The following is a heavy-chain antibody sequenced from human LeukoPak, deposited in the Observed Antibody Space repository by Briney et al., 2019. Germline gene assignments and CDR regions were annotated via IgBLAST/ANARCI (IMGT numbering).Heavy chain of an antibody. J-gene: IGHJ4*02. CDR3: ARRGYHDYSGFDY. V-gene: IGHV3-21*01. CDR1: GFTFSSYA. CDR2: ISGSSSDI. Sequence: GGSLRLSCAASGFTFSSYAMSWVRQAPGKGLEWVSSISGSSSDIYYADSVKGRFTISRDNAKNSMYLQMNRQRAEAPAVYYCARRGYHDYSGFDYWGQGTLVTVSS. D-gene: IGHD1-26*01.